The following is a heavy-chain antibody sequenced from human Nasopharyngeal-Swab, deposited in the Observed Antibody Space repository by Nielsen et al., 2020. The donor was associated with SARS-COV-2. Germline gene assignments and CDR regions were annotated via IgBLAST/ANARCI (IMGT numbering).Heavy chain of an antibody. D-gene: IGHD3-22*01. CDR2: ISGSGGST. CDR1: GFTFSSYA. J-gene: IGHJ4*02. V-gene: IGHV3-23*01. Sequence: GGSLKLSCAASGFTFSSYAMSWVRQAPGKGLEWVSAISGSGGSTYYADSVKGRFTISRDNSKNTLYLQMNSLTAEDTAVYYCAKVAITMIVVPNGGFDYWGQGTLVTVSS. CDR3: AKVAITMIVVPNGGFDY.